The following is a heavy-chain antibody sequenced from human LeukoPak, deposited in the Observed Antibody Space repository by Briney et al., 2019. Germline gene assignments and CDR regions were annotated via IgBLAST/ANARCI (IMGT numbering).Heavy chain of an antibody. J-gene: IGHJ4*02. D-gene: IGHD3-9*01. CDR1: GFTFSNYA. V-gene: IGHV3-23*01. CDR2: ITGSGGNT. Sequence: GGSLRLSCAASGFTFSNYAMSWVRQAPGKGLEWVSAITGSGGNTYYADSVKGRFTISRDNSKNTVFLQMNSLRAEDTAVYYCAKWGYYDVLPGYYASDYWGQGTLVTVSS. CDR3: AKWGYYDVLPGYYASDY.